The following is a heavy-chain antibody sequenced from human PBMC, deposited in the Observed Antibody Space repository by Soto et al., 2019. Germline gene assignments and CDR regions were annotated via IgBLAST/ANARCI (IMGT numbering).Heavy chain of an antibody. CDR2: IQNTGGT. CDR1: GGSFSENH. D-gene: IGHD1-1*01. V-gene: IGHV4-34*01. Sequence: QVQVQQWGAGLLKPSETLSLTCAVYGGSFSENHWSWIRQPPGKGLEWIGEIQNTGGTNYSPSIKSLVTISVDRSKNQLSLCLTSVSAADTAVYYCARSRNLDVGGQGTTVIVSS. CDR3: ARSRNLDV. J-gene: IGHJ6*02.